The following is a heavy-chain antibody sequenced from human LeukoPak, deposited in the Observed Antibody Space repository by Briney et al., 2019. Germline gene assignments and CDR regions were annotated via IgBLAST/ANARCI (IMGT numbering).Heavy chain of an antibody. CDR2: IWYDGSNK. V-gene: IGHV3-33*01. CDR1: GFTFSSYG. D-gene: IGHD1-26*01. Sequence: GGPLRLSCAASGFTFSSYGMHWVRQAPGKGLEWVAVIWYDGSNKYYADSVKGRFTISRDNSKNTLYLQMNSLRAEDTAVYYCARDQRVGATTGYYYGMDVWGQGTTVTVSS. CDR3: ARDQRVGATTGYYYGMDV. J-gene: IGHJ6*02.